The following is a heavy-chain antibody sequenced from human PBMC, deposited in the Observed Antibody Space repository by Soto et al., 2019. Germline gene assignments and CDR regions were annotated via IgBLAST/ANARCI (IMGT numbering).Heavy chain of an antibody. Sequence: QVQLQESGPGLVKPSQTLSLTCTVTGGSISSDGYYWNWIRQHPGEGLEWSGYIFNSGGTYYNPSLKRRLTMSVDTSKSQFSLELRSVTAADTAVYYCARGRNGDTLDYWGQGTLVTVSS. CDR1: GGSISSDGYY. V-gene: IGHV4-31*03. CDR3: ARGRNGDTLDY. CDR2: IFNSGGT. D-gene: IGHD4-17*01. J-gene: IGHJ4*02.